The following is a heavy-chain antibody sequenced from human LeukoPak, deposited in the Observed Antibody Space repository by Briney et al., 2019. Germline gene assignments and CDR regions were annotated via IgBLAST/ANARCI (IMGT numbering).Heavy chain of an antibody. Sequence: ASVKVSCKTSGYTFSTHWMHWVRQAPGQGLEWMGWISAYNGNTNYAQKLQGRVTMTTDTSTSTAYMELRSLRSDDTAVYYCARAEDYYYYMDVWGKGTTVTISS. CDR2: ISAYNGNT. CDR3: ARAEDYYYYMDV. J-gene: IGHJ6*03. CDR1: GYTFSTHW. V-gene: IGHV1-18*04.